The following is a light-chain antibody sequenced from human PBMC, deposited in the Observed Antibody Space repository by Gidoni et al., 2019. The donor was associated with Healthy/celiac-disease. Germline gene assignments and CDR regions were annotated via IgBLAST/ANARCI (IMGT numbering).Light chain of an antibody. CDR2: GAS. Sequence: VLTQSPGTLSSSPVLLATLSCSASHCVSSSYLAWYQQKPGQAPRLLIYGASSMATGIPDRFSGSGSGTDFTLTISRLEPEDVAVYYCQQYGSSPRTFGQGTKVEIK. CDR1: HCVSSSY. CDR3: QQYGSSPRT. J-gene: IGKJ1*01. V-gene: IGKV3-20*01.